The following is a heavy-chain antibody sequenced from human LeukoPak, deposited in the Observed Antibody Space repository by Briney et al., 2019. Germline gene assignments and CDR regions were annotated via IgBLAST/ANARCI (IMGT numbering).Heavy chain of an antibody. J-gene: IGHJ4*02. CDR3: ARDRRYSSSWPIDY. D-gene: IGHD6-13*01. CDR1: GFTFRTYA. Sequence: GGSLRLSCAASGFTFRTYAMHWLRQAPGKGLEWVAVIWYDGSKKYYADSVKGRFTISRDNSKNTLFLQMDSLRAEDTAMYYCARDRRYSSSWPIDYWGQGTLVTVSS. CDR2: IWYDGSKK. V-gene: IGHV3-33*08.